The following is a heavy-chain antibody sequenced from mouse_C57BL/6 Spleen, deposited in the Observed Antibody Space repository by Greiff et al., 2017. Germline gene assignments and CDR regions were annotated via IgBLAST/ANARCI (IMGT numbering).Heavy chain of an antibody. CDR3: ARWLLPSYAMDY. CDR2: INPSTGGT. Sequence: VQLQQSGPELVKPGASVKISCKASGYSFTGYYMNWVKQSPEKSLEWIGEINPSTGGTTYNQKFKAKATLTVDKSSSTAYMQLKSLTSEDSAVYYCARWLLPSYAMDYWGQGTSVTVSS. CDR1: GYSFTGYY. D-gene: IGHD2-3*01. J-gene: IGHJ4*01. V-gene: IGHV1-42*01.